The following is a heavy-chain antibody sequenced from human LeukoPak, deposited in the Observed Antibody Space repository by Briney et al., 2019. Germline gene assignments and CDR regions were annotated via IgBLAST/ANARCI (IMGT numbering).Heavy chain of an antibody. D-gene: IGHD3-10*01. CDR3: ARDLRNYGSGSYYLPFDY. V-gene: IGHV1-3*01. CDR1: GYTFTSYA. CDR2: INAGNGNT. J-gene: IGHJ4*02. Sequence: ASVKVSCKASGYTFTSYAMHWVRQAPGQRLEWMGWINAGNGNTKYSQKFQGRVTITRDTSASTAYMELSSLRSEDTAVYYCARDLRNYGSGSYYLPFDYWGQGTLVTVSS.